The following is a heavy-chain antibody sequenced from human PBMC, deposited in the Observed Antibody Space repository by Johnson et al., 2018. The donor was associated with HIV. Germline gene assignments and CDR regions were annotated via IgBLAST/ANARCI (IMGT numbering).Heavy chain of an antibody. J-gene: IGHJ3*02. CDR2: IYCGGST. V-gene: IGHV3-53*01. Sequence: VQLVESGGGLMQPGGSLRLSCAASGFIVSCNCMTWVRQAPGKGLEWVSVIYCGGSTYYVDSVKGRFTISRDNSKNTLCLQTNSLRVEDTAVYYCARGAMGNAFDIWGQGTMVTVSS. D-gene: IGHD5-18*01. CDR1: GFIVSCNC. CDR3: ARGAMGNAFDI.